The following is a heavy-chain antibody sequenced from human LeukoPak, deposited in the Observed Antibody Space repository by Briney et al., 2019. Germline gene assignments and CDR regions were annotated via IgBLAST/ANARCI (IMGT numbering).Heavy chain of an antibody. CDR1: GGSLSGYY. V-gene: IGHV4-34*01. CDR3: ARVRLFVAP. Sequence: KPSETLSLTCAVYGGSLSGYYWSWIRQPPGKGLEWIGEINHSGSTNYNPSLKSRVTISVDTSKNQFSLKLSSVTAADTAVYYCARVRLFVAPWGQGTLVTVSS. J-gene: IGHJ5*02. CDR2: INHSGST. D-gene: IGHD3-16*02.